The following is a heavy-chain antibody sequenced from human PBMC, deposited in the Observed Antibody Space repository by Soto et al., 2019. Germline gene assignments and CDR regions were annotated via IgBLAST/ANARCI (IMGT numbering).Heavy chain of an antibody. J-gene: IGHJ6*02. CDR3: ARGYSYGSNYYYGRDV. V-gene: IGHV1-18*01. Sequence: QVQLVQSGAEVKKPGASVKVSCKASGYTFTSYGISWVRQAPGQGLEWMGWISAYNGNSNYAQKLQGRVTMTPDTSTSTAYMELRSLRSDDTAVYYCARGYSYGSNYYYGRDVWGQGTTVTVSS. D-gene: IGHD5-18*01. CDR1: GYTFTSYG. CDR2: ISAYNGNS.